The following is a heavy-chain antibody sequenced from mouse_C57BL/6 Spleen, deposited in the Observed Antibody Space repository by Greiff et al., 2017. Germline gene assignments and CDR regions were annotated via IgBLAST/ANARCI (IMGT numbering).Heavy chain of an antibody. CDR3: ARRRLYGSSSFDY. J-gene: IGHJ2*01. Sequence: QVQLQQSGAELVRPGPSVKMSCKASGYTFTNYWIGWAKQRPGHGLEWIGDIYPGGGYTNYNEKFKGKATLTADKSSSTAYMQFSSLTSEDSAIYYCARRRLYGSSSFDYWGQGTTRTVSS. CDR2: IYPGGGYT. V-gene: IGHV1-63*01. CDR1: GYTFTNYW. D-gene: IGHD1-1*01.